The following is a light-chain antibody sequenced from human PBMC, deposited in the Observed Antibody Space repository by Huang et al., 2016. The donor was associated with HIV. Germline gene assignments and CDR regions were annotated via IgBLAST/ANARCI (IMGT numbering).Light chain of an antibody. CDR1: QSISSSS. CDR2: GAS. Sequence: EIVLTQSPGTLSLSPGERATISCRASQSISSSSLAWYLQKPGQAPTLLIHGASTRATDIPDRFSGSGSGTDFTLTISRLEPEDFAVYDCHQYGSPPFTFGPGTKVDIK. CDR3: HQYGSPPFT. V-gene: IGKV3-20*01. J-gene: IGKJ3*01.